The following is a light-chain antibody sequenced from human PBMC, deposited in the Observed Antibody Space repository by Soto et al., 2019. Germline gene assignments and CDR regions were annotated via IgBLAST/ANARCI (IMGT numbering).Light chain of an antibody. V-gene: IGKV1-5*03. CDR1: QSISSW. CDR3: QQYKSSRWT. J-gene: IGKJ1*01. Sequence: DIQMTQSPSTLSASVGDRVTITCRASQSISSWLAWYQQKPGKAPKLLIYKAASLERGVPSRFSGSGSGTAFTLYISSLQPDDFATYSCQQYKSSRWTFGQGTQVEIK. CDR2: KAA.